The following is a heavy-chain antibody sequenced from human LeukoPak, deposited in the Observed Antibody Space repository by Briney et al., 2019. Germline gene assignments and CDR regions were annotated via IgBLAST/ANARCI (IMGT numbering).Heavy chain of an antibody. CDR2: ISYDGSNK. CDR1: GFTFSTYS. Sequence: GGSLRLSCAASGFTFSTYSMNWVRQAPGKGLEWVAVISYDGSNKYYADSVKGRFTISRDNSKNTLYLQMNSLRAEDTAVYYCARERQLLYGYYFDYWGQGTLVTVSS. D-gene: IGHD2-2*02. CDR3: ARERQLLYGYYFDY. J-gene: IGHJ4*02. V-gene: IGHV3-30*03.